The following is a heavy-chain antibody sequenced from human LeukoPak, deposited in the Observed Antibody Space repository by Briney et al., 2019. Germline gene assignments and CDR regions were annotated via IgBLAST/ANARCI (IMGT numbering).Heavy chain of an antibody. Sequence: SVKVSCKASGGTFSSYAFSWVRQAPGQGLEWMGGIIPIFGTANYAQKFQGRVTITADESTSTAYMELSSLRSEDTAVYYCARPSIAAAGTYDYYYYGMDVWGQGTTVTVSS. V-gene: IGHV1-69*13. CDR2: IIPIFGTA. CDR1: GGTFSSYA. CDR3: ARPSIAAAGTYDYYYYGMDV. J-gene: IGHJ6*02. D-gene: IGHD6-13*01.